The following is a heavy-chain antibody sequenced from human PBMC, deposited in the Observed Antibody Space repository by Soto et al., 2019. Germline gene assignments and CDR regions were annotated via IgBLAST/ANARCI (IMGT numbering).Heavy chain of an antibody. CDR1: GGSISSYY. V-gene: IGHV4-59*01. Sequence: ATLSLTCTVSGGSISSYYWSWIRQPPGKGLEWIGYIYYSGSTNYNPSLKSRVTISVDTSKNQFSLKLSSVTAADTAVYYCARVKQQLVQTYYYYYYGMDVWGQGTTVTVSS. D-gene: IGHD6-13*01. CDR2: IYYSGST. J-gene: IGHJ6*02. CDR3: ARVKQQLVQTYYYYYYGMDV.